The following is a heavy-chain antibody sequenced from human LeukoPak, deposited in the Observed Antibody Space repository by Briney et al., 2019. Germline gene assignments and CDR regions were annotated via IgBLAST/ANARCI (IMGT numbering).Heavy chain of an antibody. V-gene: IGHV3-74*01. J-gene: IGHJ4*02. D-gene: IGHD3-10*02. Sequence: GGSLRLSCAASGFTFSSYWMHWVRQAPGKGLLWGSRINSDGSSTSYADSVKGRFTISRDNAKNTLYLQMNSLRAEDTAVYYCARGCSGSYYPIDYWGQGTLVTVSS. CDR1: GFTFSSYW. CDR3: ARGCSGSYYPIDY. CDR2: INSDGSST.